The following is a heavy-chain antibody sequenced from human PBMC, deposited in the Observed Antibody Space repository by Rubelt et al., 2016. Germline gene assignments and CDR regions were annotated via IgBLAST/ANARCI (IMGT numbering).Heavy chain of an antibody. J-gene: IGHJ4*02. Sequence: QVQLQESGPGLVKLSETLSLTCTVSGGSISSYYWSWIRQLPGKGLEWIGYIYYSGSTNYNPSLKIRVTISVDTSKNQFSLKLIAVTASETAVYYCAVQFYSSYYFDYWGEGTLVTVAS. CDR1: GGSISSYY. D-gene: IGHD4-11*01. V-gene: IGHV4-59*08. CDR3: AVQFYSSYYFDY. CDR2: IYYSGST.